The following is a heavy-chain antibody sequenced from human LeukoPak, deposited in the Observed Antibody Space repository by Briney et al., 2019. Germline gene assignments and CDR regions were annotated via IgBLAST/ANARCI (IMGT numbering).Heavy chain of an antibody. V-gene: IGHV4-61*02. J-gene: IGHJ2*01. Sequence: PSQTLSLTCTVSGGSISSGSYYWSWIRQPAGKGLEWIGRMYTSGSTSYNPSLKSRVTISVDTSKNQFSLKLSSVTAADTAVYYCVRGYPPYWYFDLWGRGTLVTVSS. CDR2: MYTSGST. D-gene: IGHD1-1*01. CDR1: GGSISSGSYY. CDR3: VRGYPPYWYFDL.